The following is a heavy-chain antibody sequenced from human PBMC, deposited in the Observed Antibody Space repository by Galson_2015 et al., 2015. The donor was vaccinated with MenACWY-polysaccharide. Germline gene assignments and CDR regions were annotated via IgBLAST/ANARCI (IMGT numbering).Heavy chain of an antibody. CDR2: ISKSGDSI. CDR1: GFSLGAWY. V-gene: IGHV3-11*01. CDR3: ARGHYGLDV. J-gene: IGHJ6*02. Sequence: SLRLSCAASGFSLGAWYMSWIRQAPGKGPEWLSYISKSGDSIYYGDSVKGRFAISRDNAKNSVYLQLNSLEVEDTAIYYCARGHYGLDVWGQGTTVTVSS.